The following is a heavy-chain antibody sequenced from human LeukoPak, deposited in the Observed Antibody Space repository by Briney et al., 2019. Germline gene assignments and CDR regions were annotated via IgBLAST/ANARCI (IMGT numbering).Heavy chain of an antibody. Sequence: ASVKVSCKASGYNFIAYYIHWVRQAPGQGLEWMGRINPDSGGTNYAQQFQGRVTMTRDTSISTAYMELSRLTSDDTAVYYCARDDGGSGWLDCWGRGTLVTVSS. D-gene: IGHD6-19*01. V-gene: IGHV1-2*06. CDR1: GYNFIAYY. CDR3: ARDDGGSGWLDC. J-gene: IGHJ4*02. CDR2: INPDSGGT.